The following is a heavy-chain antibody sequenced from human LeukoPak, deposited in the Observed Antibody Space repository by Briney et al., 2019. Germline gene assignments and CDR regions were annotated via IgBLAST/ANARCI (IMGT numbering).Heavy chain of an antibody. Sequence: SETLSLTCAVYGGSFSDYYWSWIRQPPGKGLEWIGEINHSGSTNYNPSLKSRVTIPVDTSKNQFSLKLTSVTAADTAVYYCARGGYSYGYLYWGQGTLVTVSP. J-gene: IGHJ4*02. CDR3: ARGGYSYGYLY. CDR1: GGSFSDYY. D-gene: IGHD5-18*01. CDR2: INHSGST. V-gene: IGHV4-34*01.